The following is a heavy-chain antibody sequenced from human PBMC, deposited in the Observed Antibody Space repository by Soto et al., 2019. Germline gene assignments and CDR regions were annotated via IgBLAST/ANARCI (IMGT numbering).Heavy chain of an antibody. CDR1: GFTFSSYA. CDR2: ISGSGGST. D-gene: IGHD2-21*01. Sequence: EVQLLESGGGLVQPGGSLRLSCAASGFTFSSYAMSLVRQAPGKGLEWVSAISGSGGSTYYADSVKGRFTISRDNSKNTLYLQMNSLGAEDTAVYYCSGVIDIPGYFDYWGQGTLVTVSS. CDR3: SGVIDIPGYFDY. J-gene: IGHJ4*02. V-gene: IGHV3-23*01.